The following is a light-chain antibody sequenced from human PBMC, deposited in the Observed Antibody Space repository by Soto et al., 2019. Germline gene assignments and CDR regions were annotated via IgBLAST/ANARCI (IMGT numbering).Light chain of an antibody. CDR1: SSNLGTGYD. Sequence: QAVVTQPPSVSGAPGQRVTIPCTGTSSNLGTGYDVNWYQQLPQTAPKLLIYGNINRPSGVPDRFSGSKSGTSASLAITGIQAEDEADYFCQSYDSSLVAWVFGGGTKVTVL. J-gene: IGLJ3*02. V-gene: IGLV1-40*01. CDR3: QSYDSSLVAWV. CDR2: GNI.